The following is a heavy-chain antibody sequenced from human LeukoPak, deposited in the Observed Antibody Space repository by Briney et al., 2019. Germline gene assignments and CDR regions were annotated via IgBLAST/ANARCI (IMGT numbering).Heavy chain of an antibody. CDR1: GGSISSYY. Sequence: SETLSLTCTVSGGSISSYYWSWIRQPPGKGLEWIGYIYYSGSTNYNPSLKSRVTISVDTSKNQFSLKLSSVTAADTAVYYCARGYCSSTSCYTNWFDLWGQGTLVTVSS. CDR2: IYYSGST. CDR3: ARGYCSSTSCYTNWFDL. J-gene: IGHJ5*02. D-gene: IGHD2-2*02. V-gene: IGHV4-59*08.